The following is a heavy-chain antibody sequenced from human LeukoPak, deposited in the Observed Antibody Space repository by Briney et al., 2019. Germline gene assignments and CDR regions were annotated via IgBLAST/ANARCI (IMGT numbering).Heavy chain of an antibody. J-gene: IGHJ3*02. V-gene: IGHV1-46*01. D-gene: IGHD2-21*02. CDR2: INPSGGST. CDR1: GYTFTSYY. CDR3: ARGSVVTARIDAFDI. Sequence: ASVKVSCKASGYTFTSYYMHWVRQAPGQGLEWMGIINPSGGSTSYAQKFQGRVTMTRDTSTSTVYMELSSLRSEDTAVYYCARGSVVTARIDAFDIWGQGTMVTVSS.